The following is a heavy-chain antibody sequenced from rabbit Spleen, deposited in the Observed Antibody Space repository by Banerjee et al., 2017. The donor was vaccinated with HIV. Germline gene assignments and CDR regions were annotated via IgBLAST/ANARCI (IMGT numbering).Heavy chain of an antibody. CDR3: VREAGYGGYGDGNL. J-gene: IGHJ4*01. CDR2: IDSGSSGFT. D-gene: IGHD6-1*01. Sequence: QQQLVESGGGLVQPGGSLKLSCKVSGFDLRTYGVSWVRQAPGKGLEWIACIDSGSSGFTYFASWAKGRFTISRDNAQNTVFLQMTSLAAADTATYFCVREAGYGGYGDGNLWGPGTLVTVS. V-gene: IGHV1S47*01. CDR1: GFDLRTYG.